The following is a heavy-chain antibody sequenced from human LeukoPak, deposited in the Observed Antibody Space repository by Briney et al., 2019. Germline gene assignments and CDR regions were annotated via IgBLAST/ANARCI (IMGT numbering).Heavy chain of an antibody. J-gene: IGHJ5*02. V-gene: IGHV4-30-2*01. CDR2: IYHSGST. Sequence: SQTLSLTCAVSGGSISSGGYSWSWIRQPPGKGLEWIGYIYHSGSTYYNPSLKSRVTISVDRSKNQFSLKLSSATAADTAVYYCARVIAVAGTSWFDPWGQGTLVTVSS. D-gene: IGHD6-19*01. CDR3: ARVIAVAGTSWFDP. CDR1: GGSISSGGYS.